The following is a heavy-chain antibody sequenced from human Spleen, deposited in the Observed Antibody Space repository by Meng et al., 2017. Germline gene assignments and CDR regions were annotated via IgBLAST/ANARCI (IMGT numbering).Heavy chain of an antibody. D-gene: IGHD3-22*01. V-gene: IGHV3-9*01. CDR3: AKTYYYDSSGYYYFDY. CDR2: ISWNSGSI. J-gene: IGHJ4*02. Sequence: GGSLRLSCAASGFTFSSYGMHWVRQAPGKGLEWVSGISWNSGSIGYADSVKGRFTISRDNAKNSLYLQMNSLRAEDTALYYCAKTYYYDSSGYYYFDYWGQGTLVTVSS. CDR1: GFTFSSYG.